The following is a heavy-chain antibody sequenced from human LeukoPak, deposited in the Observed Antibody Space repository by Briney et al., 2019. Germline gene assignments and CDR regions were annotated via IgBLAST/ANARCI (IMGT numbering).Heavy chain of an antibody. CDR2: IYYSGST. J-gene: IGHJ3*02. CDR1: GGSISSPTYY. Sequence: PSETLSLTCTVSGGSISSPTYYWGWIRQPPGKGLQWIGSIYYSGSTYYNPSLKSRVTISVDTSKNQFSLKLSSVTAADTAVYYCARGGGWVYCSSTSCPDAFDIWGQGTMVTVSS. D-gene: IGHD2-2*01. CDR3: ARGGGWVYCSSTSCPDAFDI. V-gene: IGHV4-39*01.